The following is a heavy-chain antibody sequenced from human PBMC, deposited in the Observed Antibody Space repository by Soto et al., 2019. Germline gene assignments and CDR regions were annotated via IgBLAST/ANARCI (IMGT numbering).Heavy chain of an antibody. Sequence: PGGSLRLSCAASGFTFSSYAMSWVRQAPWKGLEWVSAISGSGGSTYYADSVKGRFTISRDNSKNTLYLQMNSLRAEDTAVYYCAKIARWELLRGGYYFDYWGKGTLVTVSS. CDR1: GFTFSSYA. CDR2: ISGSGGST. CDR3: AKIARWELLRGGYYFDY. D-gene: IGHD1-26*01. V-gene: IGHV3-23*01. J-gene: IGHJ4*02.